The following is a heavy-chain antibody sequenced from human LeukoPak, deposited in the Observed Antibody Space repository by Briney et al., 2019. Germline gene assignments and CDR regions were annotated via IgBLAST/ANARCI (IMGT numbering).Heavy chain of an antibody. J-gene: IGHJ3*01. CDR3: ARDPFRGALDAFDV. Sequence: GGSLRLSCAASGFTFSYYPMHWVRQAPGKGLQWVAVISYDETTKFHADSVKGRFTISRDNSKNTLFLQMNSLRAEDTAVYYCARDPFRGALDAFDVWGQGTMVTVSS. V-gene: IGHV3-30-3*01. CDR1: GFTFSYYP. CDR2: ISYDETTK.